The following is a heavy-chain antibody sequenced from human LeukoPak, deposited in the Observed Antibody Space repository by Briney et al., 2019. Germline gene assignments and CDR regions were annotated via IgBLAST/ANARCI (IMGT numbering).Heavy chain of an antibody. D-gene: IGHD6-19*01. CDR3: AGIQFRAIGWYSLAS. V-gene: IGHV2-70*11. J-gene: IGHJ4*02. CDR1: GFSLRTSGMC. CDR2: IDWDDDK. Sequence: ESGPALVKPTQTLTLTCTFSGFSLRTSGMCVSWIRQPPGKALEWLARIDWDDDKYYSTSLKTRLTISKDTSKNQVVLTMTNMDPVTTPRYSLAGIQFRAIGWYSLASWGKETLATFPP.